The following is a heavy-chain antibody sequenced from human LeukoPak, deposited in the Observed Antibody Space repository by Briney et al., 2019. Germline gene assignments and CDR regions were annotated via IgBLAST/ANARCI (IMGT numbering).Heavy chain of an antibody. CDR2: IYYSGST. Sequence: PTETLSLTCTVSGGSVSSRSYSWGWIRQPPGEGLEWIGSIYYSGSTYYNPSLKSRVTISVDTSKNQFSLKLSSVTAADTAVYYCARLDSSGYYTLDVWGQGTTVTVSS. CDR3: ARLDSSGYYTLDV. CDR1: GGSVSSRSYS. J-gene: IGHJ6*02. V-gene: IGHV4-39*01. D-gene: IGHD3-22*01.